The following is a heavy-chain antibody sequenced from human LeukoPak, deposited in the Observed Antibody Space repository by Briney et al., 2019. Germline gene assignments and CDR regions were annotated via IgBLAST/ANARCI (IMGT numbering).Heavy chain of an antibody. Sequence: MASETLSLTCTVSGGSISNGDYYWNWIRQHPGKGLEYIGYIFYGGSTYYNPSLKSRVTISVDTSKNQFSLKLSSVTAADTAVYYCARDDMRFGELFPFLYWGQGTLVTVSS. D-gene: IGHD3-10*01. V-gene: IGHV4-30-4*01. J-gene: IGHJ4*02. CDR1: GGSISNGDYY. CDR3: ARDDMRFGELFPFLY. CDR2: IFYGGST.